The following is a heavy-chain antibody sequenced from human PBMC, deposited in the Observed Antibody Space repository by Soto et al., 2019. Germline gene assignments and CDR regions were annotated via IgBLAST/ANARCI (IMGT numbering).Heavy chain of an antibody. CDR1: GYTFTSYA. CDR3: ARFNDLIAAAGSYYYYYGMDV. Sequence: ASVKVSCKASGYTFTSYAMHWVRQAPGQRLEWMGWINAGNGNTKYSQKFQDRVTITRDTSASTAYMELSSLRSEDTAVYYCARFNDLIAAAGSYYYYYGMDVWGQGTTVTVSS. V-gene: IGHV1-3*01. CDR2: INAGNGNT. D-gene: IGHD6-13*01. J-gene: IGHJ6*02.